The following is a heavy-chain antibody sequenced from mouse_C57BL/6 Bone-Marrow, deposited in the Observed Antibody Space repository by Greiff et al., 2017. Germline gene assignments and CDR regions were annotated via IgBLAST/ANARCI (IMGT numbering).Heavy chain of an antibody. D-gene: IGHD2-2*01. V-gene: IGHV1-50*01. J-gene: IGHJ3*01. CDR3: ARDGYGWFAY. CDR1: GYTFTSYW. Sequence: QVQLKQPGAELVKPGASVKLSCKASGYTFTSYWMQWVKQRPGQGLEWIGEIDPSDSYTNYNQKLKGKATLTVDTSSSPAYMQLSSLTAEDSAVYYCARDGYGWFAYWGQGTLGTVSA. CDR2: IDPSDSYT.